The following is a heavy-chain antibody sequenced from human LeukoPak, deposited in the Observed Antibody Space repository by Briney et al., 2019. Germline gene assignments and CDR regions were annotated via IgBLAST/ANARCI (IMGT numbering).Heavy chain of an antibody. CDR3: ARDTIAAAKFKSYFDY. J-gene: IGHJ4*02. V-gene: IGHV1-2*02. Sequence: ASVKVSCKVSGYTFTGYYMHWVRQAPGQGLEWMGWINPNSGGTNYAQKFQGRVTMTRDTSISTAYMELSRLRSDDTAVYYCARDTIAAAKFKSYFDYWGQGTLVTVSS. CDR1: GYTFTGYY. CDR2: INPNSGGT. D-gene: IGHD6-13*01.